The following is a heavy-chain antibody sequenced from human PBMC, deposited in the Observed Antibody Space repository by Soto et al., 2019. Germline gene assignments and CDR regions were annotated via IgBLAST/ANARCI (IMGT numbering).Heavy chain of an antibody. CDR2: IIPIFGTA. V-gene: IGHV1-69*13. Sequence: XVKVSCRASGSTCSSYATSGVRQAPGQGLEWMGGIIPIFGTANYAQKFQGRVTITADESTSTAYMELSSLRSEDTDVYYCARLMGIAVAGTSGNAFDTWGQGTMVTVSS. CDR3: ARLMGIAVAGTSGNAFDT. J-gene: IGHJ3*02. CDR1: GSTCSSYA. D-gene: IGHD6-19*01.